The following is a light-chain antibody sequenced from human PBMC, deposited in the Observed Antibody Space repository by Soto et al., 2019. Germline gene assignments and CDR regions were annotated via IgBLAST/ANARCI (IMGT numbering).Light chain of an antibody. V-gene: IGLV2-14*03. CDR3: GSYTSSNTRL. J-gene: IGLJ1*01. Sequence: QSVLTQPASVSGSPGQSITISCTGTSSDVGGYNYVSWYQHHPGKAPKLMIYDVTNRPSGVSNRFSGSKSGNTASLTISGLQAEDEADYYCGSYTSSNTRLFGTGTKVTVL. CDR1: SSDVGGYNY. CDR2: DVT.